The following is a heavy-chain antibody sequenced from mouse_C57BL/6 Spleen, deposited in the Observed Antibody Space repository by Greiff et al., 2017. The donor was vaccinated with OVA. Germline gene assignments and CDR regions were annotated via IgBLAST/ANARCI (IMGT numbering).Heavy chain of an antibody. CDR1: GYSFTDYN. Sequence: VQLKQSGPELVKPGASVKISCKASGYSFTDYNMNWVKQSTGKSLEWIGVITPNYGTTSYNQKFKGKATLTVDQSSSTAYMQLNSLTSEDSAVYYCARGNYGNPHLDYWGQGTTLSVSS. D-gene: IGHD2-1*01. CDR2: ITPNYGTT. CDR3: ARGNYGNPHLDY. J-gene: IGHJ2*01. V-gene: IGHV1-39*01.